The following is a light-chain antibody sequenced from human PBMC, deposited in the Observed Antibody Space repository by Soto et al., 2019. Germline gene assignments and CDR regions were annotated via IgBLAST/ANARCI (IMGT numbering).Light chain of an antibody. J-gene: IGKJ4*01. Sequence: DIKMTQSPSTLSASVGDRVTITCRASQRISSWLAWYQQKPGKAPKLLIYDASSLESGVPPRFSGSGSGTEFTLTISSLQPDDFATYYCQQYNSYSLAFGGGTKVEIK. CDR1: QRISSW. CDR3: QQYNSYSLA. V-gene: IGKV1-5*01. CDR2: DAS.